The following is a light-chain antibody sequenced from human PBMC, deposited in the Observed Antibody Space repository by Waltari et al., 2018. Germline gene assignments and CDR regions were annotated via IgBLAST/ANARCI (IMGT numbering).Light chain of an antibody. CDR1: QSLHDN. CDR2: GAS. V-gene: IGKV3-15*01. Sequence: EVVMTQSPATLSMSPGERVTLSCRASQSLHDNLAWYQHGPGQAPRLLIYGASTRAPDIPGKFVCVGSGTEFTLTIRSLQAEDSAVYYCQQYSVWPPLTFGGGTRVEIK. J-gene: IGKJ4*01. CDR3: QQYSVWPPLT.